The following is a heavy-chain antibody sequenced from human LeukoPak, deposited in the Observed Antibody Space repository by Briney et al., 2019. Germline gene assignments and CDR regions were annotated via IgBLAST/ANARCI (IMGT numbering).Heavy chain of an antibody. V-gene: IGHV1-18*01. CDR3: ARGYCSSTNCYTATAWFDP. J-gene: IGHJ5*02. D-gene: IGHD2-2*02. CDR2: ISAYNGNT. Sequence: ASVKVSCKASGYTFTSYVINWGRQAPGQGLEWMGWISAYNGNTNYAQKFQGRVTMTTDASTSTAYMELRSLRSDDTAVYYCARGYCSSTNCYTATAWFDPWGQGTLVAVSS. CDR1: GYTFTSYV.